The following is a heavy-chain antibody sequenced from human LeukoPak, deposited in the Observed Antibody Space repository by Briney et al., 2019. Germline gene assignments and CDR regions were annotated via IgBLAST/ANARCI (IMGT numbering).Heavy chain of an antibody. V-gene: IGHV3-23*01. CDR1: GFTFSSYA. Sequence: PGGSLRLSCAASGFTFSSYAMSWVRQAPGKGLEWVSAISGSGGSTYYADSVKGRFTISRDNSKNTLYLQMNSLRVEDTAVYYCAKDLNSLLITFGGPPGQFEFDYWGQGALVTVSS. J-gene: IGHJ4*02. D-gene: IGHD3-16*01. CDR3: AKDLNSLLITFGGPPGQFEFDY. CDR2: ISGSGGST.